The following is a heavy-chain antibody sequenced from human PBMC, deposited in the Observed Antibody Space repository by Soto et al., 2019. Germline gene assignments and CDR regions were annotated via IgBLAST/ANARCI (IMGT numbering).Heavy chain of an antibody. CDR1: GYTFTSYA. CDR3: ARGVRGSDYFDY. CDR2: INAGNGNT. J-gene: IGHJ4*02. V-gene: IGHV1-3*01. D-gene: IGHD1-26*01. Sequence: GASVKVSCKASGYTFTSYAMHWVRQAPGQRLEWMGWINAGNGNTKYSQKFQGRVTITRDTSASTAYMELSSLRSEDTAVYYCARGVRGSDYFDYWGQGTLVTVSS.